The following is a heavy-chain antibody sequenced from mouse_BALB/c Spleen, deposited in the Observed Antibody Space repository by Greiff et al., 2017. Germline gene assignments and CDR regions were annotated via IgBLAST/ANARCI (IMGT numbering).Heavy chain of an antibody. CDR2: ICSGGGST. CDR3: ARGGTVDFDY. D-gene: IGHD1-1*01. J-gene: IGHJ2*01. V-gene: IGHV5-12-1*01. CDR1: GFAFSSYD. Sequence: EVMLVESGGGLVKPGGSLKLSCAASGFAFSSYDMSWVRQTPEKRLEWVAYICSGGGSTYYPDTVKGRFTISRDNPKNTLFLQMTSLRSEDTAMYYCARGGTVDFDYWGQGTTLTVSS.